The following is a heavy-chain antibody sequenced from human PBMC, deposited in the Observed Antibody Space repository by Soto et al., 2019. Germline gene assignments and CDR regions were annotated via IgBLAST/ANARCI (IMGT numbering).Heavy chain of an antibody. D-gene: IGHD2-2*02. V-gene: IGHV3-23*01. CDR1: GFTFSSYA. CDR2: LSGSGAST. CDR3: AKGTVAAAIRSDYFDY. J-gene: IGHJ4*02. Sequence: EVQLLESGGDLVQPGGSLRLSCAASGFTFSSYAMSWVRQAPGKGLEWVSTLSGSGASTYYADSVKGRFTISRDNSKNTLYLQMSGLRAEDTAIYYCAKGTVAAAIRSDYFDYWGQGTLVTVSS.